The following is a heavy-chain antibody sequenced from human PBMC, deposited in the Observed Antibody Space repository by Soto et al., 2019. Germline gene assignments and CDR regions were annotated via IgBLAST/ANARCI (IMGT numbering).Heavy chain of an antibody. D-gene: IGHD4-4*01. CDR3: AHRPLPYSHYFDY. CDR1: GFSLSTRGVG. Sequence: QITLKESGPMLVKPTETLTLTCTFSGFSLSTRGVGVGWIRQPPGKALEWLALIYWDDDKRYSPSLESRVTITKDTSKNQVVLTLTNFDPVDTATYYCAHRPLPYSHYFDYWGQGALFTVSS. V-gene: IGHV2-5*02. J-gene: IGHJ4*02. CDR2: IYWDDDK.